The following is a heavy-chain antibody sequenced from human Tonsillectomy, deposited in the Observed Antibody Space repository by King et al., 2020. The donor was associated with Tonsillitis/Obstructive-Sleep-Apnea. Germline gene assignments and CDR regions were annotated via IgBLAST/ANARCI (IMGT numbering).Heavy chain of an antibody. CDR1: GFSLTTSGVG. D-gene: IGHD6-6*01. J-gene: IGHJ4*02. CDR3: AHTLYDTSSSGYFAY. Sequence: TLKESGPTLVKPTETLTLTCTFSGFSLTTSGVGVGWIRQPPGQALEWLSLIYWDEDKPYSPSLKSRLTITKDTSKNQVVLTMTNVDTEDTATYYCAHTLYDTSSSGYFAYWGQGTLVTVSS. V-gene: IGHV2-5*02. CDR2: IYWDEDK.